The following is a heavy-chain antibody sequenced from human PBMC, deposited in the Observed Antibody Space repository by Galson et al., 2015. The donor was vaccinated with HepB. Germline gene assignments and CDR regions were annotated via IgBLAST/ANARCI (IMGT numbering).Heavy chain of an antibody. J-gene: IGHJ3*02. D-gene: IGHD3-22*01. V-gene: IGHV1-18*01. Sequence: SVKVSCKDSGYTFTSYAMHWVRQAPGQRLEWMGWICAYHGNTNYAQRLQGRVTMTTVTSTSTAYIELRSLRSDDAAVYYCARSRIVVVNTHDAFDIWGQGTMVTVSS. CDR1: GYTFTSYA. CDR3: ARSRIVVVNTHDAFDI. CDR2: ICAYHGNT.